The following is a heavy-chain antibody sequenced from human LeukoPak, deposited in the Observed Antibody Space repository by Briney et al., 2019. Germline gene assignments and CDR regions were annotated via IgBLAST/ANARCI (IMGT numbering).Heavy chain of an antibody. CDR3: ADTGATAAFDI. J-gene: IGHJ3*02. V-gene: IGHV3-21*01. Sequence: GRSLRLSCAASGFTFDDNAMHWVRQAPGKGLEWVSSISSSSSYKYYADSVKGRFTISRDNAKNSLYLQMNSLRAEDTAVYYCADTGATAAFDIWGQGTMVTVSS. D-gene: IGHD1-26*01. CDR1: GFTFDDNA. CDR2: ISSSSSYK.